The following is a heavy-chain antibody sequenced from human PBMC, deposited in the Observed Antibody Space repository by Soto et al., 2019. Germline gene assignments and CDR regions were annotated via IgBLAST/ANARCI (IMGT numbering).Heavy chain of an antibody. CDR2: ISGSGGST. V-gene: IGHV3-23*01. CDR1: GFTFSSYA. D-gene: IGHD3-16*01. J-gene: IGHJ5*02. CDR3: TSDTFGLRDT. Sequence: GGSLRLSCAASGFTFSSYAMSWVRQAPGKGLEWVSAISGSGGSTYYADSVEGRFTISRDNADSALFLQMNSLSAEDTAIYYCTSDTFGLRDTWGQGTLVTVSS.